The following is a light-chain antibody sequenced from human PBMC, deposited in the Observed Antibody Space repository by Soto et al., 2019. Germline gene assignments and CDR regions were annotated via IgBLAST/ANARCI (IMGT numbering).Light chain of an antibody. V-gene: IGKV3-11*01. CDR3: QQRSNWPWT. Sequence: DIVLTQSPAPLSLSPGERATLSCMASQSVSSYLAWYQQKPGQAPRLLIYDASNRATGIPARFSGSGSGTDFTLTISSLEPEDFAVYYCQQRSNWPWTLGQGTKVDI. J-gene: IGKJ1*01. CDR2: DAS. CDR1: QSVSSY.